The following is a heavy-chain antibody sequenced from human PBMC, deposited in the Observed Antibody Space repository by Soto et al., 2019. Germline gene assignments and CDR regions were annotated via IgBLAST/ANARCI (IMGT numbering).Heavy chain of an antibody. CDR3: ASDGVDTATGEYYAMDV. J-gene: IGHJ6*02. Sequence: QVQLVQSGAEVKKPGASVKVSCKASGYTFTSYGISWVRQAPGQGLEWMGWISAYNGNTNYAQKLQGRVTMTTDTTTGTADMELSSLSSGDTAVYYCASDGVDTATGEYYAMDVWGQGTTVTVSS. CDR2: ISAYNGNT. V-gene: IGHV1-18*01. CDR1: GYTFTSYG. D-gene: IGHD5-18*01.